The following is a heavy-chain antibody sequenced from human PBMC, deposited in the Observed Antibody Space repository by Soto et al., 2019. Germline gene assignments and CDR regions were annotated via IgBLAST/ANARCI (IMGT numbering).Heavy chain of an antibody. D-gene: IGHD1-1*01. J-gene: IGHJ4*02. CDR1: GGSFSGYY. CDR3: ARTLPNRQLFDS. Sequence: SETLSLTCAVYGGSFSGYYWSWIRQPPDKGLEWIGYIYNSGRYNYNPSLESRLTISIDTSKNQFSLRLASVTAADTAVYYCARTLPNRQLFDSWSQGTLVTVSS. CDR2: IYNSGRY. V-gene: IGHV4-34*01.